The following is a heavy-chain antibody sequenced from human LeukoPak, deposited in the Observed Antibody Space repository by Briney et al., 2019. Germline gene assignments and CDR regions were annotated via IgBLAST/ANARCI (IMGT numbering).Heavy chain of an antibody. V-gene: IGHV3-21*01. D-gene: IGHD3-10*01. CDR2: IGTSTSYI. Sequence: GGSLRLPCAASGFTFSTYIMNWVRQTPGKGLEWVSSIGTSTSYIYYADSVKGRFTISRDNAKNSLYLQMNSLRAEDTAVYYCARVWFSYMDVWGKGTTVTVSS. J-gene: IGHJ6*03. CDR3: ARVWFSYMDV. CDR1: GFTFSTYI.